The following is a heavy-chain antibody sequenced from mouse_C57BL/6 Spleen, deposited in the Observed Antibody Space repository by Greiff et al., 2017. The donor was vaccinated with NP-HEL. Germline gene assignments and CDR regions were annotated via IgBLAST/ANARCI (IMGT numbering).Heavy chain of an antibody. V-gene: IGHV1-82*01. CDR3: ASTTVVADYFDY. CDR1: GYAFSSSW. J-gene: IGHJ2*01. Sequence: VQLHQSGPELVKPGASVKISCKASGYAFSSSWMNWVKQRPGKGLEWIGRIYPGDGDTNYNGKFKGKATLTADKSSSTAYMQLSSLTSEDSAVYFCASTTVVADYFDYWGQGTTLTVSS. CDR2: IYPGDGDT. D-gene: IGHD1-1*01.